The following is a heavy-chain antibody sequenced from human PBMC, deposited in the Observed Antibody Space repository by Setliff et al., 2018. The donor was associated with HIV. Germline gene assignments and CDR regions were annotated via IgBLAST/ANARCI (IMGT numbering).Heavy chain of an antibody. J-gene: IGHJ6*03. CDR2: LYDAGRT. CDR1: GGSVIKDNFY. D-gene: IGHD5-12*01. V-gene: IGHV4-39*01. CDR3: VNSGYDGDYYYYYMDV. Sequence: SETLSLTCSVSGGSVIKDNFYWGWIRQAPAKGLEWIGTLYDAGRTYYNPPLKSRVSIFVDTTKNEFSLNLRSVTAADTAVYFCVNSGYDGDYYYYYMDVWGKGTTVTVSS.